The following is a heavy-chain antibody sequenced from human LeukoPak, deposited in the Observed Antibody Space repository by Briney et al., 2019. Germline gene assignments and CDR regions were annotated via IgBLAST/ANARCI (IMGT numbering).Heavy chain of an antibody. V-gene: IGHV3-30-3*01. CDR3: ARDTYYDILTGYYSYFDY. CDR1: GFTFSSYA. CDR2: ISYDGSNK. Sequence: GGSLRLSCAASGFTFSSYAMSWVRQAPGKGLEWVAVISYDGSNKYYADSVKGRFTISRDNSKNTLYLQMNSLRAEDTAVYYCARDTYYDILTGYYSYFDYWGQGTLVTVSS. J-gene: IGHJ4*02. D-gene: IGHD3-9*01.